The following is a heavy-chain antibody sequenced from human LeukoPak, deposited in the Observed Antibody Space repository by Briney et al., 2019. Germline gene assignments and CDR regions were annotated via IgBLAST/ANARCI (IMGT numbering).Heavy chain of an antibody. J-gene: IGHJ4*02. CDR3: ARGLDYYDSSDFDY. Sequence: PGRSLRPSCAASGFTFSSYGMHWVRQAPGKGLEWVAVIWYDGSNKYYADSVKGRFTISRDNSRNTLYLQMNSLRAEDTAVYYCARGLDYYDSSDFDYWGQGTLVTVSS. CDR1: GFTFSSYG. CDR2: IWYDGSNK. V-gene: IGHV3-33*01. D-gene: IGHD3-22*01.